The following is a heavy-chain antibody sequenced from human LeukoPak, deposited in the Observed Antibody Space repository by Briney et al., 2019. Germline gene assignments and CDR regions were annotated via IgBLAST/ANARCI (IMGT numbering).Heavy chain of an antibody. Sequence: GGSLRLSCAASGFTFSSYWMHWVRQAPGKGLVWVSRINSDGSSTSYADSVKGRFTISRDNAKNTLYLQMNSLRAEDTAVYYCARVRPGAYCGGDCYQFDYWGQGTLVTVSS. J-gene: IGHJ4*02. CDR1: GFTFSSYW. D-gene: IGHD2-21*02. V-gene: IGHV3-74*01. CDR2: INSDGSST. CDR3: ARVRPGAYCGGDCYQFDY.